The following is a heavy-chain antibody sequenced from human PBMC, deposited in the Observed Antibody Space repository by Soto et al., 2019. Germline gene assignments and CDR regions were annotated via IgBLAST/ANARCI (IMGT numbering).Heavy chain of an antibody. CDR1: GGSISSYY. J-gene: IGHJ4*02. Sequence: PSETLSLTCTVSGGSISSYYWSWIRQPPGKGLEWIGYIYYSGSTNYNPSLKSRVTISVDTSKNQFSLKLSSVTAADTAVYYCGRYRRGTGWYYLDYWGQGTLVTVSS. D-gene: IGHD6-19*01. CDR2: IYYSGST. V-gene: IGHV4-59*01. CDR3: GRYRRGTGWYYLDY.